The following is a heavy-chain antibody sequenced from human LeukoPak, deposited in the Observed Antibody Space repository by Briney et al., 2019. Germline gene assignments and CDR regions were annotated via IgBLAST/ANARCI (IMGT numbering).Heavy chain of an antibody. V-gene: IGHV4-30-2*01. CDR2: IYDRGPT. CDR3: ARSRQGSGLLNY. D-gene: IGHD3-10*01. Sequence: SQTLSLTCTVSGGAITSGGYSWNWIRQPPGKGLEWIGCIYDRGPTYYNPSLKSRITISVDRPKNQFFLNVTSVTAADTAIYYCARSRQGSGLLNYWGQGNLVAVSS. CDR1: GGAITSGGYS. J-gene: IGHJ4*02.